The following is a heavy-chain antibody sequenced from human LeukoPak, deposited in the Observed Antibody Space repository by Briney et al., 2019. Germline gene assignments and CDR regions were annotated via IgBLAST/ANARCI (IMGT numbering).Heavy chain of an antibody. CDR1: GGSISSYY. J-gene: IGHJ5*02. D-gene: IGHD1-14*01. CDR3: ARYLAPPGWFDP. Sequence: PSETLSLTCTVSGGSISSYYWSLIRQPPGKGLEWIGYIYYSGSTNYTPSLKSRVTVSVDTSKNQFSLKLSSVTAADTAVYYCARYLAPPGWFDPWGQGTLVTVSS. CDR2: IYYSGST. V-gene: IGHV4-59*08.